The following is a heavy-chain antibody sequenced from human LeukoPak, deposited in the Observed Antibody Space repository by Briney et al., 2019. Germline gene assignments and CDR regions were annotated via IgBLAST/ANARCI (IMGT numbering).Heavy chain of an antibody. J-gene: IGHJ6*04. CDR1: GGTFSSYA. V-gene: IGHV1-69*13. Sequence: GASVKVSCKASGGTFSSYAISWVRQAPGQGLEWMGGIIPIFGTANYAQKFQGRVTITADESTSTAYMKLSSLRSEDTAVYYCARGIAKIIGLDYYYYGMDVWGKGTTVTVSS. CDR3: ARGIAKIIGLDYYYYGMDV. D-gene: IGHD2/OR15-2a*01. CDR2: IIPIFGTA.